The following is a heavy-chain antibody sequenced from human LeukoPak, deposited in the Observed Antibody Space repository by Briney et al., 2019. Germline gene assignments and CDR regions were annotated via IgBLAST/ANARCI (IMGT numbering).Heavy chain of an antibody. V-gene: IGHV1-18*01. CDR3: ARASWLLDPGGDDY. J-gene: IGHJ4*02. D-gene: IGHD3-22*01. CDR2: INSHNGDT. CDR1: GYSFVFFG. Sequence: ASVKVSCKASGYSFVFFGVSWVRQAPGQGLEWMGWINSHNGDTKYAERLQGRVFMTTDTSTSTSYMELRSLRSDDTAVYYCARASWLLDPGGDDYWGQGTLVAVSS.